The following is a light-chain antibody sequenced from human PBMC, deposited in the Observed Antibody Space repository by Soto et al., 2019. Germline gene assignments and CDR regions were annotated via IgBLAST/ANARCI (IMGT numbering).Light chain of an antibody. CDR2: GTS. J-gene: IGKJ1*01. Sequence: EIVLTQSPGTLSLSPGERATLSCRASQSVNSNYFAWYQQKSGQAPRLLIYGTSNRASGIPDRFSGSGSGNDFTLSISGLEPEDFAVYFCQQYANSRTFGQGTKVEIK. V-gene: IGKV3-20*01. CDR1: QSVNSNY. CDR3: QQYANSRT.